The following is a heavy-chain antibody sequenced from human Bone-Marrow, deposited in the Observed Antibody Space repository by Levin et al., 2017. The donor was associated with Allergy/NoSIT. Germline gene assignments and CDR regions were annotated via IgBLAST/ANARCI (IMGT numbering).Heavy chain of an antibody. D-gene: IGHD3-22*01. CDR2: ISGSGHST. CDR1: GFTFSPYA. Sequence: PGGSLRLSCAASGFTFSPYAMTWVRQAPGKGLEWVSAISGSGHSTYYADSVKGRFTISRDNSKNTLYLQMNSLRAEDTALYYCAKDKTGGYYAISGAGFDYWGQGILVTVSA. V-gene: IGHV3-23*01. CDR3: AKDKTGGYYAISGAGFDY. J-gene: IGHJ4*02.